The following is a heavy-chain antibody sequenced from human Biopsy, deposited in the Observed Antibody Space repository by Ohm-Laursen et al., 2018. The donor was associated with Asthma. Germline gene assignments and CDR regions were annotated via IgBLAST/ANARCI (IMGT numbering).Heavy chain of an antibody. Sequence: SDTLSLTCDVYPGSFSGFFWTWIRQSPGKGLEWIGETNERGVTNNNPSLKSLVIISIDTYWNRVSLKLTSVTAADTAVYYCARGPELDVWGQGTTVTVSS. V-gene: IGHV4-34*01. CDR1: PGSFSGFF. CDR2: TNERGVT. CDR3: ARGPELDV. J-gene: IGHJ6*02.